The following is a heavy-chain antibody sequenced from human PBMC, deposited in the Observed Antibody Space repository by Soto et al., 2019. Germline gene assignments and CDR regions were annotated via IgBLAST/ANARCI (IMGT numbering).Heavy chain of an antibody. D-gene: IGHD3-22*01. Sequence: PEECLRSYRHGSGYSFARYWITWVLQKPGKGLEWMGRIDPSDSQTYYSPSFRGHVTISATKSITTVFLQWSSLRSSDTAMYYCARKIYDYDTGPNFQYYFDAWGQGTPVPVSS. CDR1: GYSFARYW. V-gene: IGHV5-10-1*01. CDR2: IDPSDSQT. CDR3: ARKIYDYDTGPNFQYYFDA. J-gene: IGHJ4*02.